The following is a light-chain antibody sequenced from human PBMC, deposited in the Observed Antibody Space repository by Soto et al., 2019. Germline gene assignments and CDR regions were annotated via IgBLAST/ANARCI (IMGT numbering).Light chain of an antibody. J-gene: IGKJ1*01. CDR2: GAS. Sequence: IVLTQCPCTLSLSPGERATLSCRASQSVSSNYLAWYQQKPGQAPRLLIHGASTRATGVPDRFSGSGSGTDFTLTISRLEHEDFAVYHCQQYGSLSWRFGKGTNVDIK. V-gene: IGKV3-20*01. CDR1: QSVSSNY. CDR3: QQYGSLSWR.